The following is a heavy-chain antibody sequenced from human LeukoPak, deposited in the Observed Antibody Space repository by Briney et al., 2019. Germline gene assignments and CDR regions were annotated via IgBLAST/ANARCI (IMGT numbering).Heavy chain of an antibody. CDR3: ARVAAAGNNPFYYMDV. CDR2: IYYSGST. CDR1: GGSISSYY. J-gene: IGHJ6*03. Sequence: SETLSLTCTVSGGSISSYYWSWIRQPPGKGLEWIGYIYYSGSTNYNPSLKSRVTISVDTSKNQFSLKLSSVTAADTAVYYCARVAAAGNNPFYYMDVWGKGTTVTISS. D-gene: IGHD6-13*01. V-gene: IGHV4-59*08.